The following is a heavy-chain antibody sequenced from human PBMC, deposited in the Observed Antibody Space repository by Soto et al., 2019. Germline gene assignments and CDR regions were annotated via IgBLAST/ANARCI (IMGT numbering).Heavy chain of an antibody. CDR1: GGSISSSNW. CDR2: IYHSGST. J-gene: IGHJ5*02. D-gene: IGHD6-13*01. V-gene: IGHV4-4*02. Sequence: SETLSLTCAVSGGSISSSNWWSWVRQPPGKGLEWIGEIYHSGSTNYNPSLKSRVTISVDKSKNQFSLKLSSVTAADTDVYYCARGRLKYSSSWWAHLFDPWGQGTLVTVSS. CDR3: ARGRLKYSSSWWAHLFDP.